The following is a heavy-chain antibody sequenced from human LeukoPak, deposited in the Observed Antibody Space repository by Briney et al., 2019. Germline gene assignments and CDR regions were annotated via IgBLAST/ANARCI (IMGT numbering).Heavy chain of an antibody. CDR3: ARDRNMVRGVSGFDY. V-gene: IGHV1-2*06. Sequence: ASVKVSCKASGSTFTGYYMHWVRQAPGQGLEWMGRINPNSGGTNYAQKFQGRVTMTRDTSISTAYMELSRLRSDDTAVYYCARDRNMVRGVSGFDYWGQGTLVTVSS. CDR1: GSTFTGYY. CDR2: INPNSGGT. D-gene: IGHD3-10*01. J-gene: IGHJ4*02.